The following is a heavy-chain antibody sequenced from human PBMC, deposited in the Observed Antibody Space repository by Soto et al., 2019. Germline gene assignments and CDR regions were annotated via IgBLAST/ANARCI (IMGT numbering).Heavy chain of an antibody. V-gene: IGHV5-10-1*01. D-gene: IGHD2-2*01. Sequence: GESLKISCKGSGYSFTSYWISWVRQMPGKGLEWMGRIDPSDSYTNYSPSFQGHVTISADKSISTAYLQWSSLKASDTAMYYCARHWGHCSSTSCYRYYYYYYMDVWGKGTTVTVSS. CDR1: GYSFTSYW. CDR3: ARHWGHCSSTSCYRYYYYYYMDV. CDR2: IDPSDSYT. J-gene: IGHJ6*03.